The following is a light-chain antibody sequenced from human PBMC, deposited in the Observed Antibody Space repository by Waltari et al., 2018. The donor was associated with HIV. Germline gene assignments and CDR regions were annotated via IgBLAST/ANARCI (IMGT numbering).Light chain of an antibody. CDR2: GQN. J-gene: IGLJ2*01. CDR3: DSRDTSGNHVV. CDR1: SLRLYY. Sequence: SSELTQDPAVSVALGQTVRITCQGDSLRLYYATWYQQQPGQAPFLLVYGQNNRPAGIPDRFSGSSSGNTAALTITGAQAEDEADYYGDSRDTSGNHVVFGGGTKVTVL. V-gene: IGLV3-19*01.